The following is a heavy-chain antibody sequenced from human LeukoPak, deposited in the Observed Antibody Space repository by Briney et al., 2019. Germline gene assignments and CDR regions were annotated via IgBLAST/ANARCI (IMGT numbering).Heavy chain of an antibody. V-gene: IGHV4-31*11. D-gene: IGHD2-2*01. CDR3: ARGEYQLLPLYFDY. Sequence: PSETLSLTCAVSGGSISSGGYYWSWIRQHPGKGLEWIGYIYYSGSTYYNPSLKSRVTISVDTSKNQLSLKLSSVTAADTAVYYCARGEYQLLPLYFDYWGQGTLVTVSS. CDR1: GGSISSGGYY. J-gene: IGHJ4*02. CDR2: IYYSGST.